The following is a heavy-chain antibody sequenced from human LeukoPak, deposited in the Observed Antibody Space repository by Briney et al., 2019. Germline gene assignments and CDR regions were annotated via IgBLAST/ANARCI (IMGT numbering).Heavy chain of an antibody. J-gene: IGHJ4*02. V-gene: IGHV4-59*01. CDR2: IYYSGST. Sequence: SETLSLTCTVSGGSISSYYWSWIRQPPGKGLEWIGYIYYSGSTNYNPSLKSRVSISLDTPKNQFSLNLSSVIAADTAVYYCARGPFPNYYGSGSFDYWGQGNLVTVSS. D-gene: IGHD3-10*01. CDR1: GGSISSYY. CDR3: ARGPFPNYYGSGSFDY.